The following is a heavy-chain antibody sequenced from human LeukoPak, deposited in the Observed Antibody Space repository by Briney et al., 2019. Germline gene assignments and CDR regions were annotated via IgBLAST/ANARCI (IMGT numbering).Heavy chain of an antibody. CDR2: IYYSGST. CDR1: GGSFGGYY. D-gene: IGHD2-21*02. Sequence: SETLSLTCAVYGGSFGGYYWSWIRQPPGKGLEWIGYIYYSGSTNYNPSLKSRVTISVDTSENQFSLKLSSVTAADTAVYYCARDREGVTFDYWGQGTLVTVSS. V-gene: IGHV4-59*01. J-gene: IGHJ4*02. CDR3: ARDREGVTFDY.